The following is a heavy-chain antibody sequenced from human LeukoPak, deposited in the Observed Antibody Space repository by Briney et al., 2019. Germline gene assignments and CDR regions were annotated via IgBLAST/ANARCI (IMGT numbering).Heavy chain of an antibody. V-gene: IGHV3-53*01. CDR1: GFTFGRYW. CDR2: IYSGGST. Sequence: GGSLRLSCAASGFTFGRYWMHWVRQAPGKGLEWVSVIYSGGSTYYADSVKGRFTISRDNSKNTLYLQMNSLRAEDTAVYYCARDYNGSGEYWGQGTLVTVSS. J-gene: IGHJ4*02. CDR3: ARDYNGSGEY. D-gene: IGHD6-19*01.